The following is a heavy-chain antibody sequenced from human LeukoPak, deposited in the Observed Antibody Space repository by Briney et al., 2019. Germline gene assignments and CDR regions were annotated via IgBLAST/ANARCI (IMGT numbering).Heavy chain of an antibody. V-gene: IGHV3-66*01. J-gene: IGHJ4*02. CDR3: AREGTSAVADYDY. D-gene: IGHD6-19*01. Sequence: GGSLRLSCAASGFTVSSNYMSWVRQAPGKGLEWVSVIYSCGSTYYADSVNGRFTISRDNSKNTLYLQMNSLRAEDTAVYYCAREGTSAVADYDYWGQGTLVTVSS. CDR1: GFTVSSNY. CDR2: IYSCGST.